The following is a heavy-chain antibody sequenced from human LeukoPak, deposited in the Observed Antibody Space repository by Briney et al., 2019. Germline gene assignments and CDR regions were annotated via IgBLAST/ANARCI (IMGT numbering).Heavy chain of an antibody. D-gene: IGHD3-10*01. CDR1: GFTFDNYA. Sequence: GRSLRLSCAAPGFTFDNYAMHWVRQAPGKGLEWVSGIAWNSGNTGFADSVKGRFTISRDNAENSLSLQMNSLTAEETAFYFCAKDMNSYGSGSSYNPWGPFDSWGQGNLVTVSS. J-gene: IGHJ4*02. CDR3: AKDMNSYGSGSSYNPWGPFDS. CDR2: IAWNSGNT. V-gene: IGHV3-9*01.